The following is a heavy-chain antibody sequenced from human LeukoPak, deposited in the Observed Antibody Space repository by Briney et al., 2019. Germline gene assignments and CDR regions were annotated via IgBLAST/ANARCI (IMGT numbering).Heavy chain of an antibody. J-gene: IGHJ4*02. CDR3: AIIYYYDSSGYYSGDY. V-gene: IGHV1-2*02. CDR1: GYTFTGYF. D-gene: IGHD3-22*01. CDR2: INPNSGGT. Sequence: ASVKVFCKASGYTFTGYFIHWVRQAPGQGLEWMGWINPNSGGTNYAQKFQGRVTMTRNTSISTAYMELSSLRSEDTAVYYCAIIYYYDSSGYYSGDYWGQGTLVTVSS.